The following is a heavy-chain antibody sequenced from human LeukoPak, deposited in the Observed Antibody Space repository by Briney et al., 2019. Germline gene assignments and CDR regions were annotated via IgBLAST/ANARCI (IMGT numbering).Heavy chain of an antibody. Sequence: ASLKLSCKASGYTFTRYYMHWVRHAPGQGLEAMGWINPNSDCTNYAQKFQRRVTINRDTSISTAYMQLSRLRSDDTAVYYCASISYSRSRLLNWFDPWGQGTLVSVSS. CDR3: ASISYSRSRLLNWFDP. V-gene: IGHV1-2*02. CDR2: INPNSDCT. J-gene: IGHJ5*02. CDR1: GYTFTRYY. D-gene: IGHD6-13*01.